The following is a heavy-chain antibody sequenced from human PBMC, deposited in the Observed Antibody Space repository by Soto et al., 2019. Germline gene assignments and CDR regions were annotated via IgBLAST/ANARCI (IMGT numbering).Heavy chain of an antibody. CDR1: GFTFSSYA. CDR2: ISYDGSNK. J-gene: IGHJ4*02. V-gene: IGHV3-30-3*01. Sequence: QVQLVESGGGVVQPGSSLRLSCAASGFTFSSYAMHWVRQAPGKGLEWVAVISYDGSNKYYADSVKGRFTISRDNSMNTLYLQMNSLMAEYTAVYCCARVNGGSIVGVVIADGVDYGGQGTLVTVCS. D-gene: IGHD3-3*01. CDR3: ARVNGGSIVGVVIADGVDY.